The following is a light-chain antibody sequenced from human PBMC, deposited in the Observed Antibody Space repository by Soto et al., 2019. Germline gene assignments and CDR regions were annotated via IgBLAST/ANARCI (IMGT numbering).Light chain of an antibody. CDR1: SSDVGGFIF. J-gene: IGLJ1*01. CDR3: VSYTTSASYV. Sequence: HSVLTQPASVSGSPGQSITISCTGTSSDVGGFIFVSWYQQHPGRAPKLMIYDVSNRPSGVSNRFSGSKSGNTASLTISGLQADDDADYYCVSYTTSASYVFGTGTKLTVL. V-gene: IGLV2-14*01. CDR2: DVS.